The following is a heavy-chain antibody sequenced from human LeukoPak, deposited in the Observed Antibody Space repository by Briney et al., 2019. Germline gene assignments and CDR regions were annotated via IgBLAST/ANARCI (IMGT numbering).Heavy chain of an antibody. Sequence: SETLSLTCTVSGGSISSGDYYWNWIRQPPGKGLEWIGYIYYSGSTYCNPSLKSRVTISVDTSKNQFSLKLSSVTAADTAVYYCARGMRGSSWYFNWFDPWGQGALVTVSS. D-gene: IGHD6-13*01. CDR2: IYYSGST. CDR3: ARGMRGSSWYFNWFDP. V-gene: IGHV4-30-4*01. J-gene: IGHJ5*02. CDR1: GGSISSGDYY.